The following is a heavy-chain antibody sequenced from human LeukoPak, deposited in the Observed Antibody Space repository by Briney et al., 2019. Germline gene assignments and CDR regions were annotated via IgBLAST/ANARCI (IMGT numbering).Heavy chain of an antibody. Sequence: PSETLSLTCAVYRGSFSGYYWSWIRQPPGKGLEWIGEINHSGSTNYNPSLKSRVTISVDTSKNQFSLKLSSVTAADTAVYYCAREPGLSDQRFDYWGQGTLVTVSS. CDR3: AREPGLSDQRFDY. CDR1: RGSFSGYY. J-gene: IGHJ4*02. CDR2: INHSGST. V-gene: IGHV4-34*01.